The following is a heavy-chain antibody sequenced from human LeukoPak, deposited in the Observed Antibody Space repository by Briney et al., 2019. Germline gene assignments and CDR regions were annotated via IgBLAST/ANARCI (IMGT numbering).Heavy chain of an antibody. Sequence: SVKVSCKASGGTFSSYTISWVRQAPGQGLEWMGGIIPIFGTANYAQKFQGRVTITTDESTSTAYMELSSLRSEDTAVYYCASTGDYYYYYYMDVWGKGTTVTVSS. J-gene: IGHJ6*03. CDR3: ASTGDYYYYYYMDV. CDR2: IIPIFGTA. V-gene: IGHV1-69*05. CDR1: GGTFSSYT.